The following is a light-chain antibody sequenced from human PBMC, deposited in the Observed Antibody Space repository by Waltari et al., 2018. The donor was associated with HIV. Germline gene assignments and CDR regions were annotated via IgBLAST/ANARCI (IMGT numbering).Light chain of an antibody. Sequence: SYELTQPPSLSVSPGQTASIPCSGNKLDNQYVCWYHKMPGQSPVLVIYQDTKRPSDIPERFSGSSSGDTATLTISETQTVDEGDYYCQAWDSTVAVFGGGTRLTVL. CDR1: KLDNQY. J-gene: IGLJ2*01. CDR2: QDT. V-gene: IGLV3-1*01. CDR3: QAWDSTVAV.